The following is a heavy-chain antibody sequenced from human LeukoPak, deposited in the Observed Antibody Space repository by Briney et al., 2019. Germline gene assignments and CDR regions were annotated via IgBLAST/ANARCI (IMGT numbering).Heavy chain of an antibody. CDR3: ARERVRSPNWFDP. J-gene: IGHJ5*02. Sequence: ASVTVSFKASGYTFTVYYMHWVRQAPGQGLEWMGWINPNSGGTNYAQKFQGRVTMTRDTSISTAYMELSRLRSDDTAVYYCARERVRSPNWFDPWGQGTLVTVSS. CDR2: INPNSGGT. CDR1: GYTFTVYY. V-gene: IGHV1-2*02.